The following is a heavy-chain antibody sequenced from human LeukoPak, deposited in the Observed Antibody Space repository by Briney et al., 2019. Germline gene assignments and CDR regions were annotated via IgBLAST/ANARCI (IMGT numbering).Heavy chain of an antibody. CDR2: IRYDGSNK. J-gene: IGHJ6*03. V-gene: IGHV3-30*02. Sequence: GGSLRLSCAASGFTFSSYAMSWVRQAPGKGLEWVAFIRYDGSNKYYADSVKGRFTISRDNSKNTLYLQMNSLRAEDTAVYYCAKDQPSITMVRGVISNRYYYYYMDVWGKGTTVTISS. D-gene: IGHD3-10*01. CDR3: AKDQPSITMVRGVISNRYYYYYMDV. CDR1: GFTFSSYA.